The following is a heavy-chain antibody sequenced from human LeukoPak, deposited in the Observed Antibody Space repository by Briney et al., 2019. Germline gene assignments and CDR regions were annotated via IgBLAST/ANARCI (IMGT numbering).Heavy chain of an antibody. V-gene: IGHV1-8*03. J-gene: IGHJ4*02. Sequence: ASVKVSCKASGYTFTSYGISWVRQAPGQGLEWMGWMNPNSGNTGYAQKFQGRITITRNTSIRTAYMELSSLRSEDTAVYYCARLFQRNELNYYDSGGYSLGYWGQGTLVTVSS. CDR2: MNPNSGNT. CDR1: GYTFTSYG. D-gene: IGHD3-22*01. CDR3: ARLFQRNELNYYDSGGYSLGY.